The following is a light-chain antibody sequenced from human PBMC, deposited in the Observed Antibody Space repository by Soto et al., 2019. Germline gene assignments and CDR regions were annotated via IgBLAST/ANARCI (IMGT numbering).Light chain of an antibody. CDR1: QSVSSSY. V-gene: IGKV3-20*01. CDR2: GAS. Sequence: EIVLTQSPGTLSLSPGERATLSCRASQSVSSSYLAWYQQKPGQAPRLLIYGASSRATGIPDRFSGSGSGTDFTLTISRVEPEGFAVYYCQQYGNSPAFGGGTKVEIK. J-gene: IGKJ4*01. CDR3: QQYGNSPA.